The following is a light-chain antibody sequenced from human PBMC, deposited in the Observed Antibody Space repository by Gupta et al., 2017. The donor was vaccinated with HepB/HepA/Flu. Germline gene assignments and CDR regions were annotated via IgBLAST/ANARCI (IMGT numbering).Light chain of an antibody. CDR3: NSRDSSGNHDWV. CDR2: GKN. J-gene: IGLJ3*02. Sequence: SSELTQDPAVSVALGQTVRITFQGDSLRSYYASWYQQKPGQAPVLVIYGKNNRPSGIPDRFSGSSSGNTASLTITGAQAEDEADYYCNSRDSSGNHDWVFGGGTKLTVL. CDR1: SLRSYY. V-gene: IGLV3-19*01.